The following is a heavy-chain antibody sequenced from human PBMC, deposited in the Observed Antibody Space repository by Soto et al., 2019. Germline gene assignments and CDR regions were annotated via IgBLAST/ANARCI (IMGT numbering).Heavy chain of an antibody. Sequence: SVKVSFKASGGTFSSYAISWVRQASGQGLEWMGGIIPIFGTANYAQKFQGRVTITADESTSTAYMELSSLRSEDTAVYYCARDLGRYCSGGSCAWFDPWGQGTLVTVSS. D-gene: IGHD2-15*01. CDR3: ARDLGRYCSGGSCAWFDP. V-gene: IGHV1-69*13. J-gene: IGHJ5*02. CDR1: GGTFSSYA. CDR2: IIPIFGTA.